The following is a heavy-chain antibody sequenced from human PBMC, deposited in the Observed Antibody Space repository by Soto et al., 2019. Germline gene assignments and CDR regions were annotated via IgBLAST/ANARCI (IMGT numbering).Heavy chain of an antibody. V-gene: IGHV4-34*01. D-gene: IGHD3-9*01. Sequence: QVQLQQWGAGPLRPLETLSLTCGVSGGSFSGYYWAWIRQSPGKGLEWIGEINDRGSINYNPSLKSRVSISVDTSKNHHSLNLRSVTAADTAVYYCARESHDILTGPPWVWYFDLWGRDTLVTVSS. CDR1: GGSFSGYY. J-gene: IGHJ2*01. CDR3: ARESHDILTGPPWVWYFDL. CDR2: INDRGSI.